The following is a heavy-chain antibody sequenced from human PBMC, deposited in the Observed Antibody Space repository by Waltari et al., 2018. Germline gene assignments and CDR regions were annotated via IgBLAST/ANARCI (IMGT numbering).Heavy chain of an antibody. D-gene: IGHD6-13*01. Sequence: QVQLVQSGAEVKNPGAPVRGPLKASGTLFPSHDINWVRQTTGQGLEWLGWMNPDSGSTGYLQKFQGRVTMTRDTSTTTAYMELSGLTSEDTAVYFCARGLSSSWYGLDVWGQGTTVIVS. J-gene: IGHJ6*02. CDR2: MNPDSGST. CDR3: ARGLSSSWYGLDV. CDR1: GTLFPSHD. V-gene: IGHV1-8*01.